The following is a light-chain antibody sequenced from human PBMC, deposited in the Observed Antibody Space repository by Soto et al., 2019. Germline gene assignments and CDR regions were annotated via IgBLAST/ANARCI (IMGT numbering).Light chain of an antibody. CDR1: QNIRSS. CDR3: QQYNKWPPLT. J-gene: IGKJ4*01. CDR2: DAS. Sequence: EVVMPQSPASLSASPGERVTLSCRASQNIRSSLAWYQQRPGQAPRLLIYDASARATGIPARFSGSGSGTESTLTISSLQSEDVGVYYCQQYNKWPPLTVGGGTKVDIK. V-gene: IGKV3-15*01.